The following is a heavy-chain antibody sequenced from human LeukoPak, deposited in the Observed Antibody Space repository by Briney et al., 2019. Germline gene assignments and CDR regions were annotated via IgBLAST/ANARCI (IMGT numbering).Heavy chain of an antibody. V-gene: IGHV3-53*01. CDR2: IYSGGST. J-gene: IGHJ4*02. D-gene: IGHD1-26*01. Sequence: GGSLRLSCAASGFTVSSNYMNWVRQAPGKGLEWVSVIYSGGSTYYADSVKGRFTISRDNSKNTLYLQMNSLKAEDTAVYYCTRVVFVGTTYSYFDYWGQGTLVTVSS. CDR3: TRVVFVGTTYSYFDY. CDR1: GFTVSSNY.